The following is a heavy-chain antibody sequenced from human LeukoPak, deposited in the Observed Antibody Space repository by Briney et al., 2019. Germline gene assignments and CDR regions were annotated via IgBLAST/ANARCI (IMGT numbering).Heavy chain of an antibody. CDR3: ARDVYYGSGSPRLDY. Sequence: PGGSLRLSCAASGFTFSSYWMSWVRQAPGKGLEWVANIKQDGSEKYYVDSVKGRFTISRDNAKNSLYLQMNSLRAEDTAVYYCARDVYYGSGSPRLDYWGQGTLVTVSS. V-gene: IGHV3-7*01. J-gene: IGHJ4*02. CDR1: GFTFSSYW. D-gene: IGHD3-10*01. CDR2: IKQDGSEK.